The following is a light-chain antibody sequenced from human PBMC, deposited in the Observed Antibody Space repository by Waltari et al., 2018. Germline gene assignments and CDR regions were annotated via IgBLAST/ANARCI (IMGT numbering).Light chain of an antibody. CDR1: QSILYSSNNKNY. Sequence: DIVMTQSPDSLDVSLGERATINCKSSQSILYSSNNKNYLAWYQQKPGQPPKLLVDWASTRESGVPDRFSASGSGTDFTLTISSLQAEDVAVYYCQQFYTTPFTFGQGTRLEIK. CDR2: WAS. V-gene: IGKV4-1*01. J-gene: IGKJ5*01. CDR3: QQFYTTPFT.